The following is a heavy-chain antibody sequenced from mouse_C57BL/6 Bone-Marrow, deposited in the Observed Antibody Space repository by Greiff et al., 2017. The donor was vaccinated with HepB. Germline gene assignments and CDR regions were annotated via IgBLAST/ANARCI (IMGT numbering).Heavy chain of an antibody. CDR1: GFTFSSYG. CDR2: ISSGGSYT. CDR3: ARHPGTGMVLFAY. V-gene: IGHV5-6*01. J-gene: IGHJ3*01. Sequence: EVKVVESGGDLVKPGGSLKLSCAASGFTFSSYGMSWVRQTPDKRLEWVATISSGGSYTYYPDSVKGRFTLSRDNAKNTLYLQMSSLKSEDTAMYYCARHPGTGMVLFAYWGQGTRVTVSA. D-gene: IGHD4-1*01.